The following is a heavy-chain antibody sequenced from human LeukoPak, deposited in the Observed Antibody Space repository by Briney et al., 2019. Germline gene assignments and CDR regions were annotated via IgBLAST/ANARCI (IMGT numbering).Heavy chain of an antibody. J-gene: IGHJ4*02. CDR2: INPSSGAT. CDR3: ARDVGTVTTI. Sequence: GASVKVSCKASGYTFTGYSMHWVRQAPGQGLEWMGWINPSSGATNFAQKFQGRVTMTWDTSLSTAYMELSSLRSDDTAVYYCARDVGTVTTIWGQGTLVTVSA. V-gene: IGHV1-2*02. D-gene: IGHD4-11*01. CDR1: GYTFTGYS.